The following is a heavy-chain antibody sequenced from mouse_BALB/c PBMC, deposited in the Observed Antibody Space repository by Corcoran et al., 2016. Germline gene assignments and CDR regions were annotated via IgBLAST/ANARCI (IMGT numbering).Heavy chain of an antibody. CDR1: GYTFTNYG. J-gene: IGHJ4*01. V-gene: IGHV9-3-1*01. Sequence: QIQLVQSGPELKKPVETVKISCKASGYTFTNYGMNWVKQAPGKGLKGLGWINTYTGEPTYADDFKGRFAFSLETSASTAYLQINNLKNEDTATYFCAREPRAMDYWGQGTSVTVSS. CDR3: AREPRAMDY. CDR2: INTYTGEP.